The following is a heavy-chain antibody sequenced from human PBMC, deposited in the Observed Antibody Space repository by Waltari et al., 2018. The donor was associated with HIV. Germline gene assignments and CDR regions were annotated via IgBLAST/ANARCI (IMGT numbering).Heavy chain of an antibody. Sequence: VQLQESGPGLVKPSETLSLTCAVSGYSISSGSYWGWIRQPPGKGLEWIGSIYHSGSTYYNPSLKSRVTISVDTSKNQFSLKLSSVTAADTAVYYCARAERFGDYFDYWGQGTLVTVSS. CDR2: IYHSGST. V-gene: IGHV4-38-2*01. D-gene: IGHD3-10*01. J-gene: IGHJ4*02. CDR1: GYSISSGSY. CDR3: ARAERFGDYFDY.